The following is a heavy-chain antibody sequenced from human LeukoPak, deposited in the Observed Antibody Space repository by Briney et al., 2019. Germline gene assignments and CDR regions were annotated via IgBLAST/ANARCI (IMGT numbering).Heavy chain of an antibody. D-gene: IGHD3-9*01. V-gene: IGHV3-30*15. Sequence: PGRSLRLSCAASGFSFSSDAMHWVRQAPGKGLEWVAVTSYDGSNKYYADSVKGRFTISIDNSKNTLYLQMSSLRAEDTAVYYCARGDILTGPYYFDYWGQGTLVTVSS. J-gene: IGHJ4*02. CDR1: GFSFSSDA. CDR2: TSYDGSNK. CDR3: ARGDILTGPYYFDY.